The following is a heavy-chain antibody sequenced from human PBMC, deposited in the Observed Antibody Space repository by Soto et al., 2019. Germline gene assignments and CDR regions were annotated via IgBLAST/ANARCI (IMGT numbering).Heavy chain of an antibody. CDR2: FSAYIDNT. Sequence: ASEPVSYKASVYTFTSHGISWVRQAPGQGLEWMGWFSAYIDNTNYAQNLQGRVTMTTDTATRTAHMELRKLRSDDTAVYYCARERDGSSCSSAECLQHWGQGTLVTVSS. CDR1: VYTFTSHG. V-gene: IGHV1-18*01. D-gene: IGHD6-13*01. J-gene: IGHJ1*01. CDR3: ARERDGSSCSSAECLQH.